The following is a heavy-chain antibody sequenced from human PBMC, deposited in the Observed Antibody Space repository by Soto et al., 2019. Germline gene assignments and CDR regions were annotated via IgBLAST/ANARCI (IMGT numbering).Heavy chain of an antibody. Sequence: SETLALTCTVSGGSISSYDWSWIRQPPGKGLEWIGYIYYSGSANYNPSLKSRVTISVDTSKNQFSLKLSSVTAADTAVYYCARRGYSGYVDYWGQGTLVTVSS. V-gene: IGHV4-59*01. CDR3: ARRGYSGYVDY. CDR1: GGSISSYD. J-gene: IGHJ4*02. D-gene: IGHD5-12*01. CDR2: IYYSGSA.